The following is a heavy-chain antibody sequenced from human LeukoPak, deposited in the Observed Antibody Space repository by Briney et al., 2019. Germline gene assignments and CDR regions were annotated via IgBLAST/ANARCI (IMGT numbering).Heavy chain of an antibody. Sequence: ASVKVSCKASGYTFTSYGISWVRQAPGQGLEWMGWISAYNGNTNYAQKLQGRVSMTTDTSTSTAYMELRSLRSDDTAVYYCARSIVVRSKFDYWGQGTLVTASS. J-gene: IGHJ4*02. CDR2: ISAYNGNT. CDR1: GYTFTSYG. D-gene: IGHD6-6*01. V-gene: IGHV1-18*01. CDR3: ARSIVVRSKFDY.